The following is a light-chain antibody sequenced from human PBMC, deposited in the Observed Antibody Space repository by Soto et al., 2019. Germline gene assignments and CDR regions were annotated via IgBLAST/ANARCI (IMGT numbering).Light chain of an antibody. Sequence: QSSVSQPPSACGTAGQGVNIACSGSIFNIGSNYVYWYQQLPGTAPKLLIYRNNQRPSGVPDRFSGSKSGTSASLAISGLRSEDEDDYYCAAWEDSLSGPYVFGTGTKVTVL. J-gene: IGLJ1*01. V-gene: IGLV1-47*01. CDR1: IFNIGSNY. CDR3: AAWEDSLSGPYV. CDR2: RNN.